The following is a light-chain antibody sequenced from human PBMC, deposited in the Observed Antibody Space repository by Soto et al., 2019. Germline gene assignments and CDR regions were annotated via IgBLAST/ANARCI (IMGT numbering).Light chain of an antibody. J-gene: IGKJ1*01. V-gene: IGKV3-15*01. CDR2: GSS. Sequence: EIVMTHSPATLSVSPGERATLSCRASQSVSSNLAWYPQKPGQAPRLLIYGSSTRATGIPARFSGSGSGTELPHTISSLQSEDFAVYYCQQYNNWPPGTFGQGTKVEIK. CDR3: QQYNNWPPGT. CDR1: QSVSSN.